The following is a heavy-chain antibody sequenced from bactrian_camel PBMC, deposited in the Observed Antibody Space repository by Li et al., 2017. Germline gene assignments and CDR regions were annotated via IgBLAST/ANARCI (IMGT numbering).Heavy chain of an antibody. V-gene: IGHV3S55*01. J-gene: IGHJ4*01. D-gene: IGHD1*01. CDR1: AYTVSARC. CDR2: IVGDGTT. Sequence: QLVESGGGSVQAGGSLRLSCAASAYTVSARCMGWFRQAPGKERERIAAIVGDGTTYYDDLLKARFTISRDSAKNTLYLQMSNLKPEDTAMYYCAARQCWTSTYQYWGQGTQVTVS. CDR3: AARQCWTSTYQY.